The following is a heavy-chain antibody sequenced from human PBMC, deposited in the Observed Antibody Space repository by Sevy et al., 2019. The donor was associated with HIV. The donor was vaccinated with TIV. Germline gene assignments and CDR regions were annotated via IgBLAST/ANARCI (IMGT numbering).Heavy chain of an antibody. CDR2: VNQDGSEK. CDR1: GLSFSDYF. CDR3: ARELWPGDY. D-gene: IGHD2-21*01. V-gene: IGHV3-7*01. J-gene: IGHJ4*02. Sequence: GSLRLSCVVSGLSFSDYFMGWVRQAPGKGLEWVADVNQDGSEKYYVGSVMGRFTISRDNAKNSVYLQMNYLRVDDTAVYYCARELWPGDYWGQGTLVTVSS.